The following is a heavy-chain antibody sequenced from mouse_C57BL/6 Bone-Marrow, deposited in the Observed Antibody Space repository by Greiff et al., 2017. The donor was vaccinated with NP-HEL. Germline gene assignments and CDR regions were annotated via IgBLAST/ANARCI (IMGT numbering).Heavy chain of an antibody. CDR1: GFTFSDYG. CDR3: ARHDYYYYAMDY. V-gene: IGHV5-15*01. CDR2: ISNLAYSI. D-gene: IGHD1-1*01. J-gene: IGHJ4*01. Sequence: EVMLVESGGGLVQPGGSLKLSCAASGFTFSDYGMAWVRQAPRKGPEWVAFISNLAYSIYYADTVTGRFTISRENAKNTLYLEMSSLRSEDTAMYYCARHDYYYYAMDYWGQGTSVTVSS.